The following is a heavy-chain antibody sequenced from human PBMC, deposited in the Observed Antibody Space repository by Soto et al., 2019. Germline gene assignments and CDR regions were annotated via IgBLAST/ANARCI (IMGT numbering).Heavy chain of an antibody. CDR1: GFTFSSYD. V-gene: IGHV3-64*01. Sequence: EVQLVESGGGLVQPGGSLRLSCAASGFTFSSYDMHWVRQAPGKGLEYISAISSNGGITYYASSVKGRFTISRDNSKNTLCLQMGSLRAEDMAVYYCVRDPSFDYWGQGTLVTVSS. CDR2: ISSNGGIT. CDR3: VRDPSFDY. J-gene: IGHJ4*02.